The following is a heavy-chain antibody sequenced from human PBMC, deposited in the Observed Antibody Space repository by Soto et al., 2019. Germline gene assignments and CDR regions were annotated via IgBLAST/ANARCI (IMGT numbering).Heavy chain of an antibody. CDR3: ARGSGVVPAAIRGDWFDP. CDR1: GYTFTSYA. CDR2: INAGNGNT. J-gene: IGHJ5*02. D-gene: IGHD2-2*02. V-gene: IGHV1-3*01. Sequence: QVQLVQSGAEVKKPGASVKVSCKASGYTFTSYAMHWVRQAPGQRLEWMGWINAGNGNTKYSQKFQGRVTITRDTSASTAYMELSSLRSEDTAVYYCARGSGVVPAAIRGDWFDPWGQGTLVTVSS.